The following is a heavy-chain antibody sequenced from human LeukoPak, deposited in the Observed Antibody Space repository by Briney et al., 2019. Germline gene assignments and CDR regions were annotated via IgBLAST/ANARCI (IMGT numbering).Heavy chain of an antibody. D-gene: IGHD3-10*01. CDR1: GFTVSSNY. CDR2: IYSGGST. Sequence: GGSLRLSCAASGFTVSSNYMSWVRQAPGKGLEWVSVIYSGGSTYYADSVKGRFTISRDNSKNTLYLQMNSLRAEDTAVYYCARAGSLYYGLKYWGQGTLVTVSS. CDR3: ARAGSLYYGLKY. V-gene: IGHV3-53*01. J-gene: IGHJ4*02.